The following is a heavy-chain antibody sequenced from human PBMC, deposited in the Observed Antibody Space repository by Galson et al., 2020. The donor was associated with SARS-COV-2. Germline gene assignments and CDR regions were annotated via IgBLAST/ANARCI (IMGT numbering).Heavy chain of an antibody. V-gene: IGHV3-7*03. J-gene: IGHJ4*02. CDR1: GFNFSNYW. Sequence: GESLKISCAASGFNFSNYWMSWVRQAPGKGLEWVANIKSDGSDKHYVDSVKGRFTISRDNAENLLYLQMDNLRADDTALYYCAGDFGSSSEVFDYWGQGTLVTVSS. D-gene: IGHD2-15*01. CDR3: AGDFGSSSEVFDY. CDR2: IKSDGSDK.